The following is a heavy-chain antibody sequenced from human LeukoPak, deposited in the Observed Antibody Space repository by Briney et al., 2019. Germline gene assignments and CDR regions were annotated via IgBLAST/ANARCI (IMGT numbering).Heavy chain of an antibody. V-gene: IGHV6-1*01. CDR2: TYQRSKWYN. CDR3: ARSPSPYSSGWYFDY. Sequence: SQTLSLTCAISGDSVSSNSVTWNWIRQSPSRGLEWLGRTYQRSKWYNDYAVSVKSRITINPDISKNQFSLQLNSVTPEDTAVYYCARSPSPYSSGWYFDYWGQGTLVTVSS. J-gene: IGHJ4*02. D-gene: IGHD6-19*01. CDR1: GDSVSSNSVT.